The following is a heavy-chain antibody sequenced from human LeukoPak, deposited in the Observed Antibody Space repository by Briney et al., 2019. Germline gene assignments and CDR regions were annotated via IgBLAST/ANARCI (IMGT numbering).Heavy chain of an antibody. Sequence: GGSLRLSCAASGFTFSNYAMSWVRQAPGKGLEWVSVIYSGGSTYYADSVKGRFTISRDNSKNTLYLQVNSLRAEDTAVYYCARDPGYCSGGSCYDYWGQGTLVTVSS. CDR3: ARDPGYCSGGSCYDY. J-gene: IGHJ4*02. CDR1: GFTFSNYA. V-gene: IGHV3-53*01. CDR2: IYSGGST. D-gene: IGHD2-15*01.